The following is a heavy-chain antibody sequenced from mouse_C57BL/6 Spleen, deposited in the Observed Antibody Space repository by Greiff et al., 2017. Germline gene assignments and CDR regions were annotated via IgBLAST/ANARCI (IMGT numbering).Heavy chain of an antibody. D-gene: IGHD2-1*01. J-gene: IGHJ2*01. CDR3: TIHYCNYFDY. CDR2: IDPETGGT. V-gene: IGHV1-15*01. Sequence: VQLQQSGAELVRPGASVTLSCKASGYTFTDYEMHWVKQTPVHGLEWIGAIDPETGGTAYNQKFKGKAILTADKSSSTAYMELRSLKSEDSAVYYCTIHYCNYFDYWGQGTALTVSS. CDR1: GYTFTDYE.